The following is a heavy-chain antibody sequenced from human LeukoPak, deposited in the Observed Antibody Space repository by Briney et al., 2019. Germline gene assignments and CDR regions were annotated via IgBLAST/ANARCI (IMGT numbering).Heavy chain of an antibody. D-gene: IGHD1-26*01. CDR3: VSGHIDY. CDR1: GFTFNTYS. CDR2: ISTISSTI. Sequence: GGSLRLSCAASGFTFNTYSMNWVRQAPGKGLEWVSYISTISSTIYYPDSVKGRFTISRDNAKNSLYLQMNSLRAEDTAVYYCVSGHIDYWGQGTLVTVSS. V-gene: IGHV3-48*04. J-gene: IGHJ4*02.